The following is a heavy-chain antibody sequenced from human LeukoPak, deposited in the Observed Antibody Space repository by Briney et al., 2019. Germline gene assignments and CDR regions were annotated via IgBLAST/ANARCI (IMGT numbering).Heavy chain of an antibody. CDR1: GYTFTSYG. D-gene: IGHD3/OR15-3a*01. CDR2: ISAYNGNT. CDR3: AREWTGYHVFDY. V-gene: IGHV1-18*04. J-gene: IGHJ4*02. Sequence: ASVKVSCKASGYTFTSYGISWVRQAPGQGLEWMGWISAYNGNTNYAQKFQGRVTMTTDTSTSTAYMELRSLRSDDTAVYYCAREWTGYHVFDYWGQGTLVTVSP.